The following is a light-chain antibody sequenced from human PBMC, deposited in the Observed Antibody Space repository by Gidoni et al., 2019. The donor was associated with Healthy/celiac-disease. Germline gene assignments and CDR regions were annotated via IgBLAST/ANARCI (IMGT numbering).Light chain of an antibody. CDR1: QDISNY. CDR3: QQYDNLALAF. J-gene: IGKJ3*01. CDR2: DAS. V-gene: IGKV1-33*01. Sequence: DIQMTQSPSSLSASVGDRVTITCQASQDISNYLNWYQQKPGKAPKLLIYDASNLKTGVPSRFSGSGSGTDFTFTISSLQPEDIATYYCQQYDNLALAFFGPGTKVDIK.